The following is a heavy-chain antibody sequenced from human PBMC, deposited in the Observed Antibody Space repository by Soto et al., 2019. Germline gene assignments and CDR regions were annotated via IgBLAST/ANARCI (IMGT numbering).Heavy chain of an antibody. J-gene: IGHJ1*01. CDR2: IIPILGIA. V-gene: IGHV1-69*02. D-gene: IGHD3-16*01. CDR1: GGTFSSYT. Sequence: QVQLVQSGAEVKKPGSSVKVSCKASGGTFSSYTISWVRQAPGQGLEWMGRIIPILGIANYAQKFQGRVTITADKSTSTAYMELSSLRSEDTAVYYCARAGGGLATKEYFQHWGQGTLVTVSS. CDR3: ARAGGGLATKEYFQH.